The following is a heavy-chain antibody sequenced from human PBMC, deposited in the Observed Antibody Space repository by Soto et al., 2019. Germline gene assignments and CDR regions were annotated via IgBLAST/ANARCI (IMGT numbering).Heavy chain of an antibody. CDR3: ARTLPNRQLFDS. J-gene: IGHJ4*02. CDR2: IYNSGRY. D-gene: IGHD1-1*01. V-gene: IGHV4-59*01. CDR1: GGFI. Sequence: ETLSLTCTVSGGFIWGWIRQSPDKGLEWIGYIYNSGRYNYNPSLESRLTISIDTSKNQFSLRLASVTAADTAVYYCARTLPNRQLFDSWSQGTLVTSPQ.